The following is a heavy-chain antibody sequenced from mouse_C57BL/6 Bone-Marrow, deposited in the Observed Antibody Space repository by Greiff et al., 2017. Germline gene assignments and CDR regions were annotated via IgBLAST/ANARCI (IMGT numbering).Heavy chain of an antibody. CDR2: IWSDGST. V-gene: IGHV2-6-1*01. CDR3: ARQGGSSYLYYAMDY. Sequence: QVQLKESGPGLVAPSQSLSITCTVSGSSLTSYGVHWVRQPPGKGLEWLVVIWSDGSTTYNSALKSRLSISKDNSKSQVFLKMNSLQTDDTAMYYCARQGGSSYLYYAMDYWGQGTSVTVSS. J-gene: IGHJ4*01. CDR1: GSSLTSYG. D-gene: IGHD1-1*01.